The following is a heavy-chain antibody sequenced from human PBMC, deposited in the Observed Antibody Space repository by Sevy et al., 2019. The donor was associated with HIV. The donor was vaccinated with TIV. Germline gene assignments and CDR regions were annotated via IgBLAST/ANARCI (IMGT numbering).Heavy chain of an antibody. J-gene: IGHJ4*02. CDR2: FSSSGVNS. D-gene: IGHD6-13*01. Sequence: GGSLRLSCAASGFTFSKYSMSWVRQAPGKGLEWISYFSSSGVNSNYPESVKGRFTSSRYNAKNSLYLQMISLRDEDTAVYYGARGWASVAAPGFFDYWGLGALVTVSS. V-gene: IGHV3-11*06. CDR3: ARGWASVAAPGFFDY. CDR1: GFTFSKYS.